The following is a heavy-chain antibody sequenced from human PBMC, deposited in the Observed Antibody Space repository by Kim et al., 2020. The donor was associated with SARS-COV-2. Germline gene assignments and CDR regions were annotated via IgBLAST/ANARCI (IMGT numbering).Heavy chain of an antibody. D-gene: IGHD6-13*01. CDR3: ASLSSSWYYYGMDV. J-gene: IGHJ6*02. V-gene: IGHV4-59*08. Sequence: SETLSLTCTVSGGSISSYYWSWIRQPPGKGLEWIGYIYYSGSTNYNPSLKSRVTISVDTSKNQFSLKLSSVTAADTAVYYCASLSSSWYYYGMDVWGQGTTVTGSS. CDR2: IYYSGST. CDR1: GGSISSYY.